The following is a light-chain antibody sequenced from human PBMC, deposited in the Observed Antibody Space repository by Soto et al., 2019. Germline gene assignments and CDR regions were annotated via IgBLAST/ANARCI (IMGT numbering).Light chain of an antibody. Sequence: EIVLTQSPGTLSLSPGERATLSCRASQTVSSARLAWFQQKPGQAPRLLIYGASSRAPGIPDRFSGSGSVTDFTLTINRLESEDFAVYSCHQYGSSPWTFGQGTKVEIK. J-gene: IGKJ1*01. CDR1: QTVSSAR. CDR3: HQYGSSPWT. CDR2: GAS. V-gene: IGKV3-20*01.